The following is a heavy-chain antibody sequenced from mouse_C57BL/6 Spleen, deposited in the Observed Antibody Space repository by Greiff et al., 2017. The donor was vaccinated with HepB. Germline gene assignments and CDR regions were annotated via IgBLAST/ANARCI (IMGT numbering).Heavy chain of an antibody. V-gene: IGHV3-6*01. CDR3: ARITTVPYYYAMDY. D-gene: IGHD1-1*01. CDR2: ISYDGSN. Sequence: QLKESGPGLVKPSQSLSLTCSVTGYSITSGYYWNWIRQFPGNKLEWMGYISYDGSNNYNPSLKNRISITRDTSKNQFFLKLNSVTTEDTATYYCARITTVPYYYAMDYWGQGTSVTVSS. CDR1: GYSITSGYY. J-gene: IGHJ4*01.